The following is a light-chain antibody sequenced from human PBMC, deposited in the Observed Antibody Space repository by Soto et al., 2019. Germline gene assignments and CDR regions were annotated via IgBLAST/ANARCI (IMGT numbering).Light chain of an antibody. CDR1: QSVSSIH. CDR2: SVS. CDR3: QQFGSSPPIT. Sequence: EIVLTQSPGTLSLSPGERATLSCRASQSVSSIHLAWYQQKPGQAPRLLMYSVSSRATGIPDRFSGSGSGTDFTLTISRLEPEDFAVYYCQQFGSSPPITFGQGTRLEIK. J-gene: IGKJ5*01. V-gene: IGKV3-20*01.